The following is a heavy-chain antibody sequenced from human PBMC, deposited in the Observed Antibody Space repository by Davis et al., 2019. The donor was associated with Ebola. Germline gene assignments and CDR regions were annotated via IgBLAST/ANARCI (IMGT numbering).Heavy chain of an antibody. Sequence: ASVKVSCKASGYTFTSYGISWVRQAPGQGLEWMGWISAYNGNINYAQKLQGRVTMTTDTSTSTAYMELRSLRSDDTAVYYCARDVVQYYYDSSGYSIRNKHFDYWGQGTLVTVSS. V-gene: IGHV1-18*01. J-gene: IGHJ4*02. CDR1: GYTFTSYG. CDR3: ARDVVQYYYDSSGYSIRNKHFDY. D-gene: IGHD3-22*01. CDR2: ISAYNGNI.